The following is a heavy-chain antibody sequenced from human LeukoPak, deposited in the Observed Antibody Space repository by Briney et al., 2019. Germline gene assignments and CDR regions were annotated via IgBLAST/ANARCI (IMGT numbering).Heavy chain of an antibody. Sequence: ASVKVSCKASGYTFTGYYMHWVRQAPGQGLEWMGWMNPNSGNTGYAQKFQGRVTMTRNTSISTAYMELSSLRSEDTAVYYCARGASVGADYMDVWGKGTTVTISS. CDR2: MNPNSGNT. CDR3: ARGASVGADYMDV. D-gene: IGHD3-16*01. CDR1: GYTFTGYY. J-gene: IGHJ6*03. V-gene: IGHV1-8*02.